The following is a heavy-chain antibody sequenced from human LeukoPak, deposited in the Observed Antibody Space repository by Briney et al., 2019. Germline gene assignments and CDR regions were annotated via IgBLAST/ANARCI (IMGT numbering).Heavy chain of an antibody. CDR2: IYTSGST. J-gene: IGHJ4*02. V-gene: IGHV4-4*07. Sequence: PSETLSLTCTVSGGSISSYYWSWIRQPAGKGLEWIGRIYTSGSTNYNPSLKSRVTMSVDTSKNQFSLKLSSVTAADTAVYYCARRRRYDYSRKAHFDYWGQGTLVTVSS. D-gene: IGHD4-11*01. CDR3: ARRRRYDYSRKAHFDY. CDR1: GGSISSYY.